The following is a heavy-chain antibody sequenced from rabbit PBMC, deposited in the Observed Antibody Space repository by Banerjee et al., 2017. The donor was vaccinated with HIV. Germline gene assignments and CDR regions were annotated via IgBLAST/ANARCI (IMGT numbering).Heavy chain of an antibody. D-gene: IGHD6-1*01. V-gene: IGHV1S45*01. CDR2: INTSSGNT. CDR1: GFSFSNKYV. CDR3: ARDMFSGYGPFNL. Sequence: QEQLEESGGDLVKPEGSLTLTCTAAGFSFSNKYVMCWVRQAPGKGLEWIACINTSSGNTVYATWAKGRFTISRTSSTTVALQMNSLTAADTATYFCARDMFSGYGPFNLWGPGTLVTVS. J-gene: IGHJ4*01.